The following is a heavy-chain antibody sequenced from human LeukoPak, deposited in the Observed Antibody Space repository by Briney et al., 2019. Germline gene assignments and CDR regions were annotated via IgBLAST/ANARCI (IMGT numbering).Heavy chain of an antibody. V-gene: IGHV3-48*01. CDR1: GFTFSSFS. Sequence: GGSLRLSCAAFGFTFSSFSMTWVRQAPGKGLEWISYIHSTSSPIYYADSVKGRFTVSRDNAKNSLYLQMNSLRAEDTAVYYCGRGGSTGSWFNYWGQGTLVTVSS. CDR2: IHSTSSPI. J-gene: IGHJ4*02. D-gene: IGHD6-13*01. CDR3: GRGGSTGSWFNY.